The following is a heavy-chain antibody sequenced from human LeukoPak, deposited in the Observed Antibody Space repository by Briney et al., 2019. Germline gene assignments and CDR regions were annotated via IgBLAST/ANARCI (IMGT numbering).Heavy chain of an antibody. CDR1: GDSISRSTYY. D-gene: IGHD6-25*01. V-gene: IGHV4-39*02. CDR2: VYYGRSP. Sequence: SETLSLTCTVSGDSISRSTYYWAWIRRPPGKGLEWIGSVYYGRSPYYNPSLESRATISVDTSKNHFSLKMSSVTAADTAVYYCARSSGTGTFSYWGQGTLVTVSS. J-gene: IGHJ4*02. CDR3: ARSSGTGTFSY.